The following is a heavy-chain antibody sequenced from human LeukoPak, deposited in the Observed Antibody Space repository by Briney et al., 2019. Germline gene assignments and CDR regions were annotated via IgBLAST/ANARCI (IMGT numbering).Heavy chain of an antibody. CDR2: IYYSGST. CDR3: ARDRPDYDFWSGYGQVVYYFDY. J-gene: IGHJ4*02. Sequence: PSETLSLTCTVSGYSISSGYYWGWIRQPPGKGLEWIGSIYYSGSTYYNPSLKSRVTISVDTSKNQFSLKLSSVTAADTAVYYCARDRPDYDFWSGYGQVVYYFDYWGQGTLVTVSS. CDR1: GYSISSGYY. V-gene: IGHV4-38-2*02. D-gene: IGHD3-3*01.